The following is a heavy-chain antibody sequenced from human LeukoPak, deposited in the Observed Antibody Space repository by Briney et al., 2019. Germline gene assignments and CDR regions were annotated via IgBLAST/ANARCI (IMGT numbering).Heavy chain of an antibody. J-gene: IGHJ5*02. D-gene: IGHD1-7*01. CDR1: GGTFSSYA. Sequence: GASVKVSCKASGGTFSSYAISWVRQAPGQGLEWMGGIIPIFGTANYAQKFQGRVTITTDESTSTAYMELSSLRSEDMAVYYCVWETGTTTWGQGTLVTVSS. V-gene: IGHV1-69*05. CDR3: VWETGTTT. CDR2: IIPIFGTA.